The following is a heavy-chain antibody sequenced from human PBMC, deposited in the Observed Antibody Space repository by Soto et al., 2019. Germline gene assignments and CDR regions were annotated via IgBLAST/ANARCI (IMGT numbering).Heavy chain of an antibody. CDR3: ARGIQLWSLPGY. V-gene: IGHV3-13*01. D-gene: IGHD5-18*01. J-gene: IGHJ4*02. Sequence: EVQLVESGGGLVQPGGSLRLSCAASGFTLSAHDMHWVRQGTGKDLEWVSAIGTGGDTYYAASVKGRFTVSRENAGNSFYLQMNSLRADDTAVYYCARGIQLWSLPGYWGQGTPVTVSS. CDR2: IGTGGDT. CDR1: GFTLSAHD.